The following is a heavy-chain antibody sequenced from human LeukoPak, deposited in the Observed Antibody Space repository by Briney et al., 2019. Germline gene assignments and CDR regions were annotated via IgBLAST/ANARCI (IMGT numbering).Heavy chain of an antibody. CDR3: ARIGAGSSRDY. Sequence: GYSFTSYWISWVRQPPGKGLEWIGEIYHSGSTNYNPSLKSRVTISVDRSKNQFSLRLSSVTAADTAVYYCARIGAGSSRDYWGQGTLVTVSS. J-gene: IGHJ4*02. V-gene: IGHV4-4*02. CDR1: GYSFTSYW. D-gene: IGHD6-13*01. CDR2: IYHSGST.